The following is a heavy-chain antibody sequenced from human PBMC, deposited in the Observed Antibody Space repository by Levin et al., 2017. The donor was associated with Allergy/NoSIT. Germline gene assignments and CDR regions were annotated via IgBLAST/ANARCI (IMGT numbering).Heavy chain of an antibody. V-gene: IGHV3-30*03. D-gene: IGHD3-3*01. J-gene: IGHJ5*02. Sequence: GGSLRLSCAASGFTFSSYGMHWVRQAPGKGLEWVAVISYDGSNKYYADSVKGRFTISRDNSKNTLYLQMNSLRAEDTAVYYCASRYYDFWSGYFTWGQGTLVTVSS. CDR1: GFTFSSYG. CDR2: ISYDGSNK. CDR3: ASRYYDFWSGYFT.